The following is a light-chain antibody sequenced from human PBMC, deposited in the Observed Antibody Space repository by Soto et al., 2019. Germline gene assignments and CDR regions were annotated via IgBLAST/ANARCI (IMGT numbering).Light chain of an antibody. CDR2: DAS. V-gene: IGKV3D-20*01. J-gene: IGKJ3*01. Sequence: DIVLPQSPATLSLSPGDRATLSCGASQSVSSSYLAWYQQKPGLAPRLLIYDASSRATGIPDRFSGSGSGTDFTLTISRLEPEDFEVYYCQQYGSSPFTFGHGTKVDIK. CDR3: QQYGSSPFT. CDR1: QSVSSSY.